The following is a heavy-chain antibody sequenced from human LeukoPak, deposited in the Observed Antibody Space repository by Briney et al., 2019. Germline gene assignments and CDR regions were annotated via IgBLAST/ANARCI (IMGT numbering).Heavy chain of an antibody. CDR2: ISSDGSST. V-gene: IGHV3-74*01. D-gene: IGHD1-26*01. Sequence: PGGSLRLSCAASGFTFSSYWMHWVRQAPWKGLGFVSRISSDGSSTSYADSVRGRLTHTRDHAQNTVYLQMNSLRGEDTAVYYCARDLTGAVFDFWGQGTLVTVSS. CDR3: ARDLTGAVFDF. CDR1: GFTFSSYW. J-gene: IGHJ4*02.